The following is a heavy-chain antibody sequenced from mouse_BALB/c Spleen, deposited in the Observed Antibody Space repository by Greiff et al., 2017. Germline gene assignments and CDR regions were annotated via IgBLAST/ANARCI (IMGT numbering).Heavy chain of an antibody. J-gene: IGHJ4*01. CDR2: IWAGGST. V-gene: IGHV2-9*02. CDR3: AREAYYGNRMDY. CDR1: GFSLTSYG. D-gene: IGHD2-10*01. Sequence: VKVVESGPGLVAPSQSLSITCTVSGFSLTSYGVHWVRQPPGKGLEWLGVIWAGGSTTYNSALMSRLSISKDNSKSQVFLKMNSLQTDDTAMYSCAREAYYGNRMDYWGQGTSVTVSS.